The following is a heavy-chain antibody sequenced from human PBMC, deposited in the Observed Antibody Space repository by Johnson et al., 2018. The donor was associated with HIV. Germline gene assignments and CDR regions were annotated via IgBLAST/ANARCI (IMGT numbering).Heavy chain of an antibody. D-gene: IGHD3-10*01. V-gene: IGHV3-7*03. CDR3: ARSPPSYGSGSYLGLDAFDI. CDR1: GFTFSSYG. Sequence: VQLVESGGGVVQPGGSLRLSCAASGFTFSSYGMPWVRQAPGKGLEWVANIKQDGSEKSYVDSVTGRFTISRDHSKNTVYLQMNSLRAEDTAVYYCARSPPSYGSGSYLGLDAFDIWGKGTMVTVSS. J-gene: IGHJ3*02. CDR2: IKQDGSEK.